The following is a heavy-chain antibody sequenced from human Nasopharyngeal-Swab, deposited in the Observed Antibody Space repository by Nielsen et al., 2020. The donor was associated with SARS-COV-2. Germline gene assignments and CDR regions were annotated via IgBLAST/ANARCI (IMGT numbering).Heavy chain of an antibody. CDR2: INPNSGGT. V-gene: IGHV1-2*06. J-gene: IGHJ3*02. CDR3: ARDRGTSDYDSSGYDAFDI. D-gene: IGHD3-22*01. Sequence: WVRQAPGQGLEWMGRINPNSGGTNYAQKFQGRVTMTRDTSISTACMELSRLRSDDTAVYYCARDRGTSDYDSSGYDAFDIWGQGTMVTVSS.